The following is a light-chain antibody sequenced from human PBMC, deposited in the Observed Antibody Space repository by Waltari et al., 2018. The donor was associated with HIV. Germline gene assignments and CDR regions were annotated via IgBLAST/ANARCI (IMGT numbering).Light chain of an antibody. CDR2: TVS. J-gene: IGKJ2*01. CDR3: QPYNSYSRT. V-gene: IGKV1-5*03. CDR1: QSISSW. Sequence: DIQMTQSPSTLSASVGERPTMNCRASQSISSWLAWYQHKPGKAPKLLIYTVSSLDSGVPPRFSGIESGTEFTLTISSLQPDDFATYYCQPYNSYSRTFGQGTKLEIK.